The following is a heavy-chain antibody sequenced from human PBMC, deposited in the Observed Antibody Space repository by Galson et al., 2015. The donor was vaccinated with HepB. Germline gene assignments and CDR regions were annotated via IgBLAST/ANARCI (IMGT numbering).Heavy chain of an antibody. Sequence: SLRLSCAASGFTFSSYWMHWVRQAPGKGLVWVSRINSDGSSTSYADSVKGRFTISRDNAKNTLYLQMNSLRAEDTAVYYCARDPIPSLDIVVVRSMNWFDPWGQGTLVTVSS. CDR2: INSDGSST. CDR3: ARDPIPSLDIVVVRSMNWFDP. D-gene: IGHD2-2*03. V-gene: IGHV3-74*01. CDR1: GFTFSSYW. J-gene: IGHJ5*02.